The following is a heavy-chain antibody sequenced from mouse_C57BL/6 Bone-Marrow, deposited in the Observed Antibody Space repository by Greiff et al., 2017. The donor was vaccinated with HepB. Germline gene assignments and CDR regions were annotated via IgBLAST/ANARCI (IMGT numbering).Heavy chain of an antibody. D-gene: IGHD3-1*01. Sequence: QVQLQQPGAELVKPGASVKLSCKASGYTFTSYWMQWVKQRPGQGLEWIGEIDPSDSYTNYNQKFKGKATLTVDTSSSTAYMQLSSLTSEDSAVYYCARGLRDYWGKGTTLTVS. CDR1: GYTFTSYW. CDR2: IDPSDSYT. CDR3: ARGLRDY. J-gene: IGHJ2*01. V-gene: IGHV1-50*01.